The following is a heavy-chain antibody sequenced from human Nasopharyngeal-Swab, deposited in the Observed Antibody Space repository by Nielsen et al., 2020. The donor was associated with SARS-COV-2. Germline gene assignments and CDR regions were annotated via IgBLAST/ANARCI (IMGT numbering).Heavy chain of an antibody. CDR2: ISSSSSYI. V-gene: IGHV3-21*01. CDR3: ARDRSTIWFGELPLDAFDI. J-gene: IGHJ3*02. Sequence: VRLAPGKGLEWVSSISSSSSYIYYADSVKGRFTISRDNAKNSLYLQMNSLRAEDTAVYYCARDRSTIWFGELPLDAFDIWGQGTMVTVSS. D-gene: IGHD3-10*01.